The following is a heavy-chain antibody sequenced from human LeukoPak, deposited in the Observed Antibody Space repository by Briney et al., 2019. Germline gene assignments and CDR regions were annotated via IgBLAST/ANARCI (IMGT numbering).Heavy chain of an antibody. J-gene: IGHJ4*02. V-gene: IGHV3-7*01. Sequence: GGSRGPSCAASGFTFSSYWMSWVRQPPGKGPKWVAHIKQDASQEDHVDSVKGRFTISRDNAKNPLYLQMNSLRAEDTAVYYCARGVVYPTWSGPHWSDYWGQGTLVTVSS. CDR1: GFTFSSYW. CDR2: IKQDASQE. D-gene: IGHD3-3*01. CDR3: ARGVVYPTWSGPHWSDY.